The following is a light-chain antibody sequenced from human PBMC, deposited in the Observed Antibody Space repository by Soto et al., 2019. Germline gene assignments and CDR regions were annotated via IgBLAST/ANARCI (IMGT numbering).Light chain of an antibody. J-gene: IGKJ1*01. V-gene: IGKV1-9*01. CDR2: GAS. Sequence: DIQLTQSPFFLSASVGDRVTITCRASQGIRSYLAWYQQRPGKAPELLIYGASTLRTGVASRFSGSGSGTEFTLTISSLQPEDFATYFCQQSYSTPTWTFGQGTKVEIK. CDR1: QGIRSY. CDR3: QQSYSTPTWT.